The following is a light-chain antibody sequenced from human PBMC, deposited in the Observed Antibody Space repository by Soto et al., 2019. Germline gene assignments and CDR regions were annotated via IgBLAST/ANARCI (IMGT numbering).Light chain of an antibody. J-gene: IGKJ1*01. V-gene: IGKV1-5*03. Sequence: QTTLPPSSLSASIVDGVSVTCRASQSISSWLAWYQQKPGKAPKLLIYKASSLESGVPSRFSGSGSGTEFTLTISSLQPDDFATYYCQQYNSYWTFGEGTMVDVK. CDR3: QQYNSYWT. CDR2: KAS. CDR1: QSISSW.